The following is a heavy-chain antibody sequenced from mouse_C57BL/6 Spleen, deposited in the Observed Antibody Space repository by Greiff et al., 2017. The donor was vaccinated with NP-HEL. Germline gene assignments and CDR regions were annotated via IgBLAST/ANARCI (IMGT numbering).Heavy chain of an antibody. CDR1: GYTFTDHI. CDR3: GTAITTVVAPGYYAMDY. Sequence: QVQLQQSGAELASPGASVTLSCKASGYTFTDHIMNWVKKRPGQGLEWIGRIYPVSGETNYNQKFMGKATFSVDRSSSTVYMVLNSLTSEDPAVYYCGTAITTVVAPGYYAMDYWGQGTSVTVAS. D-gene: IGHD1-1*01. J-gene: IGHJ4*01. CDR2: IYPVSGET. V-gene: IGHV1-11*01.